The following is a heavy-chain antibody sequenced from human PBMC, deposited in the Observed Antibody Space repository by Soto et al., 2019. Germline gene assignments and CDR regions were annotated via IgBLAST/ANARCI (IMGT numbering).Heavy chain of an antibody. CDR1: GFIFRSHE. J-gene: IGHJ4*02. V-gene: IGHV3-48*03. CDR3: AIIFVPAVTQAFDY. D-gene: IGHD2-2*01. Sequence: PGGSLRLSCAASGFIFRSHEMNWVRQAPGKGLEWVSYISSSGYTKHYADSVKGRFTVSRDNAKNSLFLQMNSLRAEDTAVYYCAIIFVPAVTQAFDYRGPRTVLTVSA. CDR2: ISSSGYTK.